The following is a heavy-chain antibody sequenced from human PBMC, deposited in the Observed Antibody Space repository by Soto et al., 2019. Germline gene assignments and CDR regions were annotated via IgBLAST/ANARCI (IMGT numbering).Heavy chain of an antibody. J-gene: IGHJ5*02. CDR1: GDTFTNFD. V-gene: IGHV1-8*01. Sequence: QVQLVQSGAEVKKPGASVKVSCKASGDTFTNFDFNWVRQASGQGREWVGWMGADRGDTGHAQKFQGRVSLTRDTSMSTAYMELRSLRVEDTAVYYCARYIFGQGFKAWGRGTLVIVSS. CDR2: MGADRGDT. D-gene: IGHD3-3*02. CDR3: ARYIFGQGFKA.